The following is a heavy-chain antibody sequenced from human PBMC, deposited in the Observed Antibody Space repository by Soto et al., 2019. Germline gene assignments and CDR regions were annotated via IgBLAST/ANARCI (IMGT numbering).Heavy chain of an antibody. J-gene: IGHJ4*02. CDR3: ATSYGSGSRPFDS. Sequence: SVKVSCKASGYTFTSNWMHWVRQAPGQGLEWMGRIIPMVGMSNYAQKFQGRVTIIADRSTNTTYMQLSSLRSEDTALYYCATSYGSGSRPFDSWGQGTPVTVSS. CDR1: GYTFTSNW. V-gene: IGHV1-69*02. CDR2: IIPMVGMS. D-gene: IGHD3-10*01.